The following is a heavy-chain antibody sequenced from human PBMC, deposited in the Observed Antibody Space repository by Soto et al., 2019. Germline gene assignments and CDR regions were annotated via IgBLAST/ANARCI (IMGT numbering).Heavy chain of an antibody. J-gene: IGHJ4*02. Sequence: EVQLVESGGGLVQPGGSLRLSCAAPGFTFSSYWMSWVRQAPGKGLEWVANIKEDGSDMYYVDSVKGRFTISRDNAKNSLYLQMNSLRAEDTAVYYCATEVWVYYDFWSGYSDYWGQGTLVTVSS. D-gene: IGHD3-3*01. V-gene: IGHV3-7*01. CDR1: GFTFSSYW. CDR3: ATEVWVYYDFWSGYSDY. CDR2: IKEDGSDM.